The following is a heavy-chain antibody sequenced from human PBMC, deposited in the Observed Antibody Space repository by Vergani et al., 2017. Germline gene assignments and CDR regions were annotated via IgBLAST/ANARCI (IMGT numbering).Heavy chain of an antibody. V-gene: IGHV3-30-3*01. CDR3: ATLGVVVPAAGNWFDP. CDR2: ISYDGSNK. Sequence: VQLLESGGGLAQPGGSLRLSCAASGFIFSDHYMDWVRQAPGKGLEWVAVISYDGSNKYYADSVKGRFTISRDNSKNTLYLQMNSLRAEDTAVYYCATLGVVVPAAGNWFDPWGQGTLVTVSS. CDR1: GFIFSDHY. J-gene: IGHJ5*02. D-gene: IGHD2-2*01.